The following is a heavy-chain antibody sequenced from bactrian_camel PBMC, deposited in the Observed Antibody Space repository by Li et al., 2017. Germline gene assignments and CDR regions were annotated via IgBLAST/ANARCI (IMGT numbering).Heavy chain of an antibody. Sequence: HVQLVESGGGSVQTGGSLRLSCTRAGRNYGGRCMGWFRQAPGKEREAIAAISSGGRATTFDDSMKGRFTISQDNAKTTLYLQMNGLKPEDTAMYYCAARPDREGSTMLTLWDWDYHNWGQGTQVTVS. D-gene: IGHD1*01. CDR3: AARPDREGSTMLTLWDWDYHN. CDR1: GRNYGGRC. CDR2: ISSGGRAT. J-gene: IGHJ4*01. V-gene: IGHV3-3*01.